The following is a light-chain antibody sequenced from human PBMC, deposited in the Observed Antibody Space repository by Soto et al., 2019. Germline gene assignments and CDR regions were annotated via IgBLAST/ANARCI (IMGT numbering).Light chain of an antibody. CDR1: QSISNH. J-gene: IGKJ5*01. CDR3: QQYYSYPLT. CDR2: AAS. Sequence: DIQMTQSPSSLSASVGDRVIITCRASQSISNHLNWYQQKPGKAPKLLIYAASTLQSGVPSRFSGSGSGTDFTLTISCLQSEDFATYYCQQYYSYPLTFGQGTRLEIK. V-gene: IGKV1-39*01.